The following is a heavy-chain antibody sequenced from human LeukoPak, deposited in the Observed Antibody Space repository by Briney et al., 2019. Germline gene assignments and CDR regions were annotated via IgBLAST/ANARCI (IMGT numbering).Heavy chain of an antibody. Sequence: GGSLRLSCAASGFDFSGFYMHWVRQASGRGLEWVGLIRTKPTSYTTVYAASVKGRFSISRDDSKNTAYLQLNSLKAEDTAVYYCARESGHTYDYCDYWGHGTLVTVSS. D-gene: IGHD5-18*01. CDR1: GFDFSGFY. CDR2: IRTKPTSYTT. V-gene: IGHV3-73*01. J-gene: IGHJ4*01. CDR3: ARESGHTYDYCDY.